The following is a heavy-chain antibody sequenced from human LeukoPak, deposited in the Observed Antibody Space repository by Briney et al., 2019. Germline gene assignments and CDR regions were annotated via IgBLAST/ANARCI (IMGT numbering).Heavy chain of an antibody. CDR2: MNPNSGNT. CDR1: GYTFTSYD. V-gene: IGHV1-8*01. D-gene: IGHD5-24*01. CDR3: PRGGPRWLHLKPFDY. J-gene: IGHJ4*02. Sequence: GASVKVSCKASGYTFTSYDINWVRQATGQGLEWMGWMNPNSGNTGYAQKFQGRVTMTRNTSISTAYMELSSLRSEDTTVYYCPRGGPRWLHLKPFDYWGERTLVTVSS.